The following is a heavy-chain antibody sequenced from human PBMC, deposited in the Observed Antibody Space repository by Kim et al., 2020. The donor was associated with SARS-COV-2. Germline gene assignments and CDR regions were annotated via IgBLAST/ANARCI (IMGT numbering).Heavy chain of an antibody. V-gene: IGHV3-21*01. Sequence: GGSLRLSCVASGFSFTNYAMTWVRQFPGKGLEWVASISSSGSNLFYGASLKGRVTITRDNAHNSLYLDMSGLTVEDTAIYYCARDRGDAVVVPVAIGYWGQGTLVTVSS. D-gene: IGHD2-2*01. CDR2: ISSSGSNL. CDR1: GFSFTNYA. CDR3: ARDRGDAVVVPVAIGY. J-gene: IGHJ4*02.